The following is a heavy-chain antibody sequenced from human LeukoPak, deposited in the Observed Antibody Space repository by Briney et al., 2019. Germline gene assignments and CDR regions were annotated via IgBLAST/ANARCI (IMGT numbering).Heavy chain of an antibody. D-gene: IGHD2-2*03. CDR1: GFTFSDYY. V-gene: IGHV3-11*01. Sequence: GGSLRLPCAASGFTFSDYYMSWIRQAPGKGLEWISYITSGGGSIFYADFVEGRFTISRDNAENSLYLQLNSLRDEDTAVYYCARWIDGFDVWGQGTMVTVSS. J-gene: IGHJ3*01. CDR3: ARWIDGFDV. CDR2: ITSGGGSI.